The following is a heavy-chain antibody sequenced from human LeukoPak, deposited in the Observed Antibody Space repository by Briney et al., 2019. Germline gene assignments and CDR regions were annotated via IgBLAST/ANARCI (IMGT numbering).Heavy chain of an antibody. J-gene: IGHJ4*02. D-gene: IGHD3-10*02. CDR3: ARDQGTIIFGYFDY. CDR2: IYYRGST. V-gene: IGHV4-39*07. CDR1: GGSTSSSTYY. Sequence: DPSETLSLTCTVSGGSTSSSTYYWGWIRQPPGKGLEWIGNIYYRGSTYCNPSLKSRVTISVDTSKNQFSLKLSSVTAADTAVYYCARDQGTIIFGYFDYWGQGTLDTVSS.